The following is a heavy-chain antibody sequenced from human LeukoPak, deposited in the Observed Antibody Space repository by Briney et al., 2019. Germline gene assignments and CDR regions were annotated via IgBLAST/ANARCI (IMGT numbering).Heavy chain of an antibody. Sequence: GSLRLSCAASGFTFSRYWMSWVRRAPRKGLEWVANIKQDGSETYYVDSVKGRFTISRDNAKNSLYLQMNSLRAEDTAVYYCARDKGDYDTSGSLFVFGGQGTLVTVSS. CDR1: GFTFSRYW. CDR3: ARDKGDYDTSGSLFVF. CDR2: IKQDGSET. V-gene: IGHV3-7*03. J-gene: IGHJ4*02. D-gene: IGHD3-22*01.